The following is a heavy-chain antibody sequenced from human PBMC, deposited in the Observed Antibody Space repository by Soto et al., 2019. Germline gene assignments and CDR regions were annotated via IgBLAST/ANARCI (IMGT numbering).Heavy chain of an antibody. CDR2: IWYDGSNK. CDR1: GFTFSSYG. Sequence: GGSLRLSCAASGFTFSSYGMHWVRQAPGKGLEWVAVIWYDGSNKYYADSVKGRFTISRENSKNTLYLQMNSLRAEDTAVYYCARDQGVPAAMPWKKFVGIENGMDVWGQGTTVTVSS. J-gene: IGHJ6*02. CDR3: ARDQGVPAAMPWKKFVGIENGMDV. V-gene: IGHV3-33*01. D-gene: IGHD2-2*01.